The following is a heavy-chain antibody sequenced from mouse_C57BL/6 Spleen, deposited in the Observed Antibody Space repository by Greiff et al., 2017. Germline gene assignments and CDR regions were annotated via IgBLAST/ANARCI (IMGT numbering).Heavy chain of an antibody. CDR1: GYAFSSSW. Sequence: QVQLQQSGPELVKPGASVKISCKASGYAFSSSWMNWVKQRPGKGLEWIGRIYPGDGDTNYNGKFKGKATLTADKSSSTAYMQLSSLTSEDSAVYFCARSDYGNYFDDWGQGTTLTVSS. V-gene: IGHV1-82*01. J-gene: IGHJ2*01. CDR3: ARSDYGNYFDD. D-gene: IGHD2-1*01. CDR2: IYPGDGDT.